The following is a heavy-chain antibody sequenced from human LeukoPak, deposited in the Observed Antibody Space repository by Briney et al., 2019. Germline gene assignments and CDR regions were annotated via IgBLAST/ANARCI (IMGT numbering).Heavy chain of an antibody. D-gene: IGHD4-11*01. CDR1: GFTFDDYA. V-gene: IGHV3-9*01. CDR3: AKDIDYSIGAYFDY. CDR2: ISWNSGSI. Sequence: GGSLRLSCAASGFTFDDYAMHWVRHAPGKGLEWVSGISWNSGSIGYADSVKGRFTISRDNAKNSLYLQVNSLRAEDTALYYCAKDIDYSIGAYFDYWGQGTLVTVSS. J-gene: IGHJ4*02.